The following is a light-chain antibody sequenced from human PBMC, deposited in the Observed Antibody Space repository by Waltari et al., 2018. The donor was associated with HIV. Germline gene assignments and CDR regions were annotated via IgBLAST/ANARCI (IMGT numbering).Light chain of an antibody. V-gene: IGLV1-44*01. J-gene: IGLJ3*02. Sequence: GQRVTISCSGSSSNIGSNYVYWYQQLPGTAPKLLIYSNNQRPSGVPDRISGSKSGTSASLAISGLQSVDEADYYCAAWDDSLNAWVFGGGTKLT. CDR3: AAWDDSLNAWV. CDR2: SNN. CDR1: SSNIGSNY.